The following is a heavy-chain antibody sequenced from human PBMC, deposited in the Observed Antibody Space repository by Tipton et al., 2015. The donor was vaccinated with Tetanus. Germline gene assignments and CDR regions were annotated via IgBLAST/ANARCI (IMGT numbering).Heavy chain of an antibody. CDR3: ARGWGGWELTF. J-gene: IGHJ4*01. CDR1: RITFSPYY. CDR2: ISSDGTRA. Sequence: SLRLSCAASRITFSPYYMDWVRQAPGKGLEWVSRISSDGTRAYYAESVKGRFTVSRDNSRNTLFLEMNSLRPNDTGVYYCARGWGGWELTFWGHGTLVTVSS. V-gene: IGHV3-30-3*01. D-gene: IGHD4-23*01.